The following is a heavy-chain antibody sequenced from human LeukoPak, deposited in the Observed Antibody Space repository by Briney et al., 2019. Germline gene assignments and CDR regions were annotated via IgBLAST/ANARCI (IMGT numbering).Heavy chain of an antibody. CDR2: IWYDGSIK. CDR3: ARSYSGSYDPPYYYGMDV. V-gene: IGHV3-33*08. J-gene: IGHJ6*02. Sequence: PGGSLRLSCAASGFTFGSHWMTWVRQAPGKGLEWVAVIWYDGSIKYYADSVKGRFTISRDNSKNTLYLQMNSLRAEDTAVYYCARSYSGSYDPPYYYGMDVWGQGTTVTVSS. CDR1: GFTFGSHW. D-gene: IGHD1-26*01.